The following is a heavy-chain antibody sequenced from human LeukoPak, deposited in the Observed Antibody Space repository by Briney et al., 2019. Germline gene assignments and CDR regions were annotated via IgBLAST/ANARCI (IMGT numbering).Heavy chain of an antibody. Sequence: GGSLRLSCAASGFSFISYGMHWVRQAPGKGLEWVAFIRYDGSNKYYVDSVKGRFTISRGNSNNTLFLQMNSLRAEDTAVYYCAKGSCSGTSCYSGLDWGQGTLVTVSS. V-gene: IGHV3-30*02. CDR3: AKGSCSGTSCYSGLD. CDR1: GFSFISYG. D-gene: IGHD2-2*01. CDR2: IRYDGSNK. J-gene: IGHJ4*02.